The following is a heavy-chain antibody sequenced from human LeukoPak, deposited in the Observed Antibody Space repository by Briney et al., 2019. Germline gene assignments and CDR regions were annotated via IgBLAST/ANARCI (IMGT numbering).Heavy chain of an antibody. CDR1: GYSFTRYW. Sequence: GESLKISCKGSGYSFTRYWIGWVRQMPGKGLEWMGVIYSGASDTRYSPSFQGQVTISVDKSLSTAYLQWSSLKASATAMYYCARHRDSSTSCYDYWGQGTLVTVSS. CDR3: ARHRDSSTSCYDY. CDR2: IYSGASDT. D-gene: IGHD2-2*01. V-gene: IGHV5-51*01. J-gene: IGHJ4*02.